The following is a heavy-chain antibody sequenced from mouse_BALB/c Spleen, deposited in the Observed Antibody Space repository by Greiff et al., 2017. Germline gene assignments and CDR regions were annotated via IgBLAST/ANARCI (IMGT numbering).Heavy chain of an antibody. V-gene: IGHV5-4*02. J-gene: IGHJ4*01. CDR3: ARANGNYVYYYAMDY. Sequence: EVQGVESGGGLVKPGGSLKLSCAASGITFSDYYMYWVRQTPEKRLEWVATISDGGSYTYYPDSVKGRFTISRDNAKNNLYLQMSSLKSEDTAMYYCARANGNYVYYYAMDYWGQGTSVTVSS. D-gene: IGHD2-1*01. CDR1: GITFSDYY. CDR2: ISDGGSYT.